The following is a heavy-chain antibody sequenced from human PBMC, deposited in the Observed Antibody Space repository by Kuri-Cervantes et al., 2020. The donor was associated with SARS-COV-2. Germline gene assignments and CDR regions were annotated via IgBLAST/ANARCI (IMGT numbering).Heavy chain of an antibody. J-gene: IGHJ6*03. CDR2: ISSSSSYI. D-gene: IGHD3-3*02. CDR3: ARTFMGYYYYMDV. V-gene: IGHV3-21*01. Sequence: GGSLRLSCAASGFTFSSYSMNWVRQAPGRGLEWVSSISSSSSYIYYADSVKGRFTISRDNAKNSLYLQMNSLRAEDTAVYYCARTFMGYYYYMDVWGKGTTVTVSS. CDR1: GFTFSSYS.